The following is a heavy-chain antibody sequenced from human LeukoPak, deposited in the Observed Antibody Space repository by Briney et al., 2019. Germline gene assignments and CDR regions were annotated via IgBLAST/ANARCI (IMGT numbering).Heavy chain of an antibody. Sequence: GESLKIFCKGSGYSFSNYWIGWVRQMPGKGLEWMGIIYPGDSDTRYSPSFQGQVTISADKSISTAYLQWRSLKASDTAVYYCARQRYSNYHYGMDVWGRGTTVTVSS. CDR3: ARQRYSNYHYGMDV. J-gene: IGHJ6*02. V-gene: IGHV5-51*01. CDR2: IYPGDSDT. CDR1: GYSFSNYW. D-gene: IGHD4-11*01.